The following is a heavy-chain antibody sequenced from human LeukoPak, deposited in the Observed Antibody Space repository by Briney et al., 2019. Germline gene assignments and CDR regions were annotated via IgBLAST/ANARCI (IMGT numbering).Heavy chain of an antibody. CDR3: ARDYGQPRRITMVRGVQGAFDI. CDR1: GFTVSSNY. V-gene: IGHV3-53*01. CDR2: IYSGGST. J-gene: IGHJ3*02. D-gene: IGHD3-10*01. Sequence: GGSLRLSCAASGFTVSSNYMSWVRQAPGKGLEWVSVIYSGGSTYYADSVKGRFTISRDNSKNTLYLQMNSLRAEDTAVYYCARDYGQPRRITMVRGVQGAFDIWGQGTMVTVSS.